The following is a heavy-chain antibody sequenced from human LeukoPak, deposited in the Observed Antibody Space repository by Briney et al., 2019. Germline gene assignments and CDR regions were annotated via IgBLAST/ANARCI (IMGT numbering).Heavy chain of an antibody. CDR2: MNPNSGNT. V-gene: IGHV1-8*01. D-gene: IGHD3-22*01. J-gene: IGHJ5*02. Sequence: GASVKVSCKASGYTFTSYDINWVRQATGQGLEWMGWMNPNSGNTGYAQKFQGRVTMTRNTSISTAYMELSSLRSEDTAVYYCARAATMIVNWFDPWGQGTLVTVSS. CDR3: ARAATMIVNWFDP. CDR1: GYTFTSYD.